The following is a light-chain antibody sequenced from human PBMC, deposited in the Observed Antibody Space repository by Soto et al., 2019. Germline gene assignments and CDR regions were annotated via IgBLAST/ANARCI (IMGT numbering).Light chain of an antibody. V-gene: IGKV3-15*01. CDR2: GAS. Sequence: EIVMTQSPATLSVSPGERATLSYRASQSVRSNLAWYQQKPGQAPRLLIYGASTRATGIPARFSGSGSGTEFILTISSLQSEDFAVYYCQQYNNWPPWTFGQGAKVEIK. J-gene: IGKJ1*01. CDR1: QSVRSN. CDR3: QQYNNWPPWT.